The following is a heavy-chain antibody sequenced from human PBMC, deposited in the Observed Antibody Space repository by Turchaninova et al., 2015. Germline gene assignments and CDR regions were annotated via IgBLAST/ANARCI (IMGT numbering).Heavy chain of an antibody. J-gene: IGHJ6*03. CDR3: AGAGGENYYYYMDV. CDR1: SGPVSSGSYY. V-gene: IGHV4-61*01. Sequence: QVPLQESGPGLAEPSETLSLTCNVSSGPVSSGSYYWSWIRQPPGKGLEWIGYIYYSGSTKYNPSLKSRVAISVDTSKNQFSLKLSSVTAADTAVYYCAGAGGENYYYYMDVWDKGTTVTVSS. D-gene: IGHD3-16*01. CDR2: IYYSGST.